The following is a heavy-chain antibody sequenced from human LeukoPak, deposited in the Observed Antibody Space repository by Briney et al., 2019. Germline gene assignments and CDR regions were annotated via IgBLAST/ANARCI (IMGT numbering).Heavy chain of an antibody. Sequence: SGTLSLTCAVYGGSFSGYYWSWIRQPPGKGLEWIGEINHSGSTNYNPSLKSRVTISVDTSKNQFSLKLSSVTAADTAVYYCARSPLGITIFGVVTSYGMDVWGQGTTVTVSS. V-gene: IGHV4-34*01. D-gene: IGHD3-3*01. CDR2: INHSGST. CDR1: GGSFSGYY. J-gene: IGHJ6*02. CDR3: ARSPLGITIFGVVTSYGMDV.